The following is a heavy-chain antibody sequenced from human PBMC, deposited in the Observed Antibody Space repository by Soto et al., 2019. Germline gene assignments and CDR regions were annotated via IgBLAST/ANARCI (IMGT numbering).Heavy chain of an antibody. Sequence: VGSLRLSCAASGFTFSSYAMHWVRQAPGKGLEWVAVILYDGSNKFYADSVKGRFTISRDNSKNTLYLQMNSLRAEDTAVYYCARDVIPAAKHYYYAMDVWGQGTTVTVSS. CDR3: ARDVIPAAKHYYYAMDV. V-gene: IGHV3-30-3*01. J-gene: IGHJ6*02. D-gene: IGHD2-2*01. CDR1: GFTFSSYA. CDR2: ILYDGSNK.